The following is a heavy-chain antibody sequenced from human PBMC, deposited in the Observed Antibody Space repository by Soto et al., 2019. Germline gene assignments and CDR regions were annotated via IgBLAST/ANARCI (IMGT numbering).Heavy chain of an antibody. CDR1: GLSITDSEMG. CDR2: IDSSGEK. CDR3: ARRHLAVAVSPWFDP. J-gene: IGHJ5*02. D-gene: IGHD6-19*01. V-gene: IGHV2-26*01. Sequence: QVTLKESGPVLVKPTETLTLRCTVSGLSITDSEMGVSWIRQPPGQPLEWLAHIDSSGEKSYRTFLKSRLAISKETSKSQIVLTTTNMDPADTATYYCARRHLAVAVSPWFDPWGQGIPVTVSS.